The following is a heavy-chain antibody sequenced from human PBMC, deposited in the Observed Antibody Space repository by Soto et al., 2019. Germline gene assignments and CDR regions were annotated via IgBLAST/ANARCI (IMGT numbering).Heavy chain of an antibody. CDR1: GITFSNYA. CDR3: ARTPTVANFYYYYGMDV. J-gene: IGHJ6*02. V-gene: IGHV3-23*01. CDR2: ISGSAEIS. Sequence: GGSLRLSCAASGITFSNYAMSWVRQAPGKGLEWVATISGSAEISNYADVVNGQFTISRDNSQNTLYLQMNSLGAADTAVYYCARTPTVANFYYYYGMDVWGQGTTVTVSS. D-gene: IGHD4-17*01.